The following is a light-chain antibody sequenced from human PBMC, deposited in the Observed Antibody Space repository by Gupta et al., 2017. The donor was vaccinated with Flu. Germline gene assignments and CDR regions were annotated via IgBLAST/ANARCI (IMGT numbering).Light chain of an antibody. CDR3: QQSDSTLLT. CDR2: AAS. CDR1: QSISSY. V-gene: IGKV1-39*01. J-gene: IGKJ4*01. Sequence: PSSLSASVGDRVTITCRASQSISSYLNWYQQKPGKAPKLLIYAASSVQSGVPSRFSGSGSGTDFTLTISRLQPEDFATYYCQQSDSTLLTFGGGTKVEIK.